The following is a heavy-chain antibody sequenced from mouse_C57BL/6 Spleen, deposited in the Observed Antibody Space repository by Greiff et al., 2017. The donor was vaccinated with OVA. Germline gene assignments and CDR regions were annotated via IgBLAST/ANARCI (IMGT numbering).Heavy chain of an antibody. D-gene: IGHD2-3*01. J-gene: IGHJ2*01. CDR1: GYTFTDYY. V-gene: IGHV1-19*01. CDR3: ARRGRNGYYSLDY. CDR2: INPYNGGT. Sequence: VQLQQSGPVLVKPGASVKMSCKASGYTFTDYYMNWVKQSHGKSLEWIGVINPYNGGTSYNQKFKGKATLTVDKSSSTAYMELNSLTSEDSAVYYGARRGRNGYYSLDYWGQGTTLTVSS.